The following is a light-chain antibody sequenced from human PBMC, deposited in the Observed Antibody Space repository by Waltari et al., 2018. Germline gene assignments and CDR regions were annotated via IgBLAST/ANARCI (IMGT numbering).Light chain of an antibody. J-gene: IGKJ1*01. V-gene: IGKV1-5*03. CDR2: KAS. CDR3: QQYNSYSPTWT. CDR1: QSISSW. Sequence: DIQMTQSPSTLSASVGDRVTITSRASQSISSWLAWYQQKPGKAPKLLIYKASSLESGVPSRFSVSGSGTEFTLTISSLQPDDFATYYCQQYNSYSPTWTFGQGTKVEIK.